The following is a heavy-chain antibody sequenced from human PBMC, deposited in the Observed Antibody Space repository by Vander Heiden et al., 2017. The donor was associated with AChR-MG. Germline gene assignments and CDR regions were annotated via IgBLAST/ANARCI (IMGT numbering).Heavy chain of an antibody. J-gene: IGHJ4*02. CDR2: IGIGGST. CDR1: GFTFSSYA. V-gene: IGHV3-23*01. CDR3: ARGSYGGFDY. Sequence: EVQLLESGGGLVQPGGSLSLPCAASGFTFSSYAMSWVRQAPGKGLEWVSAIGIGGSTYYTDSVKGRFTISRDNSKSTLYLQMNSLRAEDTAVYYCARGSYGGFDYWGQGTLVTVSS. D-gene: IGHD3-16*01.